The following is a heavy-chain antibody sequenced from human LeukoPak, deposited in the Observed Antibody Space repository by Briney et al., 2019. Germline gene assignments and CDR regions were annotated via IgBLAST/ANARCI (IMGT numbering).Heavy chain of an antibody. V-gene: IGHV4-38-2*01. CDR3: ARPIAPRYYFDY. J-gene: IGHJ4*02. CDR1: GYSISSGYY. CDR2: IYHSGST. Sequence: SETLSLTCAVSGYSISSGYYWGWIRQPPGKGLEWIGSIYHSGSTYYNPSLKSRVTISVDTSKNQFSLKLSSVTAADTAMYYCARPIAPRYYFDYWGQGTLVTVSS.